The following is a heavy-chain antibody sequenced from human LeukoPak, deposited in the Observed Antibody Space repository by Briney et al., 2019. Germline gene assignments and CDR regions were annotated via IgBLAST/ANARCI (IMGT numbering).Heavy chain of an antibody. CDR2: ISSNGGST. D-gene: IGHD3-10*01. J-gene: IGHJ4*02. CDR3: ASRAVRGVVY. V-gene: IGHV3-64*01. Sequence: PGGSLRLSCAAPGFTFSSYAMHWVRQAPGKGLEYVSAISSNGGSTYYANSVKGRFTISRDNSKNTLYLQMGSLRAEDMAVYYCASRAVRGVVYWGQGTLVTVSS. CDR1: GFTFSSYA.